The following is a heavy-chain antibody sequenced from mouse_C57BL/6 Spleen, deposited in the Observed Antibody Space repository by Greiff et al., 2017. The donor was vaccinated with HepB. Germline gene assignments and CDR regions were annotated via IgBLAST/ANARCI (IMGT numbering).Heavy chain of an antibody. D-gene: IGHD2-12*01. V-gene: IGHV1-42*01. CDR2: INPSTGGT. J-gene: IGHJ1*03. CDR1: GYSFTGYY. CDR3: ARPLRGWYFDV. Sequence: VQLQQSGPELVKPGASVKISCKASGYSFTGYYMNWVKQSPEKSLEWIGEINPSTGGTTYNQKFKAKATLTVDKSSSTAYMQLKSLTSEDSAVYYCARPLRGWYFDVWGTGTTVTVSS.